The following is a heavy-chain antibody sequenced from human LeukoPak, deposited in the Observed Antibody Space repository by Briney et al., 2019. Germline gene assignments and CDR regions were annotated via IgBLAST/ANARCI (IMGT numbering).Heavy chain of an antibody. J-gene: IGHJ4*02. V-gene: IGHV3-23*01. CDR3: AKQLGYCSDGSCYFPY. D-gene: IGHD2-15*01. Sequence: GGSLRLSCAASGFIFSNCAMSWVREAPGKGLEWVSAISNNGGYTYYADSVQGRFTISRDNSKSTLCLQMNSLRAEDTAVYYCAKQLGYCSDGSCYFPYWGQGTLVTVSS. CDR1: GFIFSNCA. CDR2: ISNNGGYT.